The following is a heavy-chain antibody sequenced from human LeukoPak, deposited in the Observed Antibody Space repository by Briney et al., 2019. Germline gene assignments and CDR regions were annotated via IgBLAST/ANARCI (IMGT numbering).Heavy chain of an antibody. D-gene: IGHD6-13*01. CDR3: ARGLTAAAGSNWFDP. Sequence: PSETLSLTCAVYGGSFSGYYWSWLRQPPGKGLEWMGEINHSGSTNYNPSLKSRVTISVDTSKNQFSLKLSSVTAADTAVYYCARGLTAAAGSNWFDPWGQGTLVTVSS. CDR2: INHSGST. V-gene: IGHV4-34*01. CDR1: GGSFSGYY. J-gene: IGHJ5*02.